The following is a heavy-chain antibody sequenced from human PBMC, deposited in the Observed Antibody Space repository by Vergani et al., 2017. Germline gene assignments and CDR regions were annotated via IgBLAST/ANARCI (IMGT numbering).Heavy chain of an antibody. V-gene: IGHV4-59*11. J-gene: IGHJ5*02. Sequence: QVQLQESGPGLVKSSETLSLTCSVSFDSIRNLYCNWIRQPPGKGLEWIGSIHYSENTNYNPSLKTRVTISVDTSKNQFSLTLTSVTAADTAVYYCASDTHSGQRAYRLGQGILVTVTS. D-gene: IGHD6-19*01. CDR3: ASDTHSGQRAYR. CDR1: FDSIRNLY. CDR2: IHYSENT.